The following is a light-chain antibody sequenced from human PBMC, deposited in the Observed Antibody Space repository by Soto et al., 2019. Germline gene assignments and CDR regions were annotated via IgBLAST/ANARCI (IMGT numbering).Light chain of an antibody. CDR2: DAS. CDR3: QHSYSRT. J-gene: IGKJ1*01. Sequence: IQTTQSPSSLSASVGDRVTITCQASQDISDSLNWYQQKPGKAPTLLIYDASTLHRGVPSRFSGSGSETDFTLTITSLQPEDFATYYCQHSYSRTFGQGTKVDIK. V-gene: IGKV1-39*01. CDR1: QDISDS.